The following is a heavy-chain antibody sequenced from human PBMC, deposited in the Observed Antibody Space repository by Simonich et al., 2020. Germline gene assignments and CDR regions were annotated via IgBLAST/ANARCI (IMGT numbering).Heavy chain of an antibody. CDR2: IYPVDSDP. J-gene: IGHJ5*02. D-gene: IGHD3-3*01. V-gene: IGHV5-51*01. CDR1: GYSFTSYW. CDR3: VRQGDVLQFLEWSS. Sequence: EVQLVQSGAEVKKPGESLKISCKGSGYSFTSYWIGWVRQLPGKGLEWMGIIYPVDSDPRYRPSCQGQVTIAADKSISTADLQWSSLKASDTAMYYCVRQGDVLQFLEWSSWGQGTLVTVSS.